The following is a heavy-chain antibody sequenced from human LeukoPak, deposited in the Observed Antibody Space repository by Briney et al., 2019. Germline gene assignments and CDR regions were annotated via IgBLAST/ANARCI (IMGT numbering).Heavy chain of an antibody. V-gene: IGHV3-30-3*01. Sequence: GGSLRLSCAASGFTFSSYAMHWVRQAPGKGLEWVAVISYDGSNKYYADSVKGRFTISRDNSKNTLYLQMNSLRSEDTAVYYCARRGPFDYWGQGTLVTVSS. CDR1: GFTFSSYA. CDR3: ARRGPFDY. D-gene: IGHD2-15*01. CDR2: ISYDGSNK. J-gene: IGHJ4*02.